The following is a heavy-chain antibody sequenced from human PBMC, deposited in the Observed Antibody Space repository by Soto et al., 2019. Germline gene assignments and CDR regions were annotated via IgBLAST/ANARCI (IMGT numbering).Heavy chain of an antibody. CDR3: ARDAEYCSGGSCYPYYFDY. Sequence: GESLKISCKGSGYSFTSYWIGWVRQMPGKGLEWMGIIYPGDSDTRYSPSFQGQVTISADKSISTAYLQWSSLKASDTAMYYCARDAEYCSGGSCYPYYFDYWGQGTLVTVSS. CDR2: IYPGDSDT. CDR1: GYSFTSYW. D-gene: IGHD2-15*01. J-gene: IGHJ4*02. V-gene: IGHV5-51*01.